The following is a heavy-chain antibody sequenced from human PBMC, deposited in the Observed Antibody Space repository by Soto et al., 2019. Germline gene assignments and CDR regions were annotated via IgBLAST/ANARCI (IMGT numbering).Heavy chain of an antibody. CDR1: GGSISSYY. D-gene: IGHD3-9*01. J-gene: IGHJ3*02. CDR2: IYYSGST. CDR3: ASPSLYYDILTGYYSRAFDI. Sequence: SETLSLTCTVSGGSISSYYWSWIRQPPGKGLEWIGYIYYSGSTNYNPSLKSRVTISVDTSENQFSLKLSSVTAADTAVYYCASPSLYYDILTGYYSRAFDIWGQGTMVTVSS. V-gene: IGHV4-59*08.